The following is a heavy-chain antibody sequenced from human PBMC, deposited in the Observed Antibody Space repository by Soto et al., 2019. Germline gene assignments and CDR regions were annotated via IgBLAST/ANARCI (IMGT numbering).Heavy chain of an antibody. CDR3: ARDPWVGDIGDY. Sequence: DVQLVESGGGLVLRGESLRLSCAASGFTVGSAYMSWVRQAPGKGVEWVAGIYSGGNTYYADSVKGRFTISRDTSKNRLYLQMNSLRAEDAAIYYCARDPWVGDIGDYWGQGTLVTVSS. CDR1: GFTVGSAY. D-gene: IGHD4-17*01. CDR2: IYSGGNT. J-gene: IGHJ4*02. V-gene: IGHV3-66*01.